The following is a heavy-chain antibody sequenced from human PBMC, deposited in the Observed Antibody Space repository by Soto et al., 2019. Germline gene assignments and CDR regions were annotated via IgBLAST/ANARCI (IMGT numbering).Heavy chain of an antibody. V-gene: IGHV1-18*01. CDR1: GYTFTSYA. J-gene: IGHJ6*02. CDR2: ISAYNGNT. Sequence: ASVKVSCKASGYTFTSYAMHWVRQAPGQGLEWMGWISAYNGNTNYAQKLQGRVTMTTDTSTSTAYMELRSLRSDDTAVYYCARDFSYDSSGYYLLRYYYYGMEVWGQGTTVTVSS. CDR3: ARDFSYDSSGYYLLRYYYYGMEV. D-gene: IGHD3-22*01.